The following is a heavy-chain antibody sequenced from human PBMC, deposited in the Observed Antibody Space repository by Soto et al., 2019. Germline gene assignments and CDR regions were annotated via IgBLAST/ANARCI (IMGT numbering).Heavy chain of an antibody. J-gene: IGHJ6*02. CDR2: IYYSGST. D-gene: IGHD3-10*01. V-gene: IGHV4-59*01. Sequence: QVQLQESGPGLVKPSETLSLTCTVSGGSISSYYWSWIRQPPGKGLEWIGYIYYSGSTNYNPSLKSRVHISVDTSKNQFSLKLSSVTAADTAVYYCARVKTAMVRGVIIPYYYYGMDVWGQGTTVTVSS. CDR1: GGSISSYY. CDR3: ARVKTAMVRGVIIPYYYYGMDV.